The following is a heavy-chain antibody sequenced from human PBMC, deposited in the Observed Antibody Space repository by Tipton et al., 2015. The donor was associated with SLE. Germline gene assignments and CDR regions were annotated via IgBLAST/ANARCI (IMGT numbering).Heavy chain of an antibody. Sequence: TLSLTCTVSGGSFSSHYWSWIRQPPGKGLEWIGYIYYTGNTNYNPSLKSRVTLSLDTSKGQLSLNLSSVTAEDTAMYYCARDTLGPFDYWAQGILVTVPS. CDR2: IYYTGNT. CDR1: GGSFSSHY. J-gene: IGHJ4*02. CDR3: ARDTLGPFDY. D-gene: IGHD1-26*01. V-gene: IGHV4-59*11.